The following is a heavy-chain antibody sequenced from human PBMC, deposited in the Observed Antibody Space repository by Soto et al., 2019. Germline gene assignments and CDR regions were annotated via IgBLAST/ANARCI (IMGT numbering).Heavy chain of an antibody. V-gene: IGHV4-39*02. CDR1: GGSIATSSYF. Sequence: PSETLSLTCTVSGGSIATSSYFWAWIRRPPGKGLEWIGSIDYRGTIYNNPSLKSRVTISVDTSKNHFSLKLDSVTAADTALHYCSRRAPEGFDPWGQGTLVTVSS. CDR2: IDYRGTI. CDR3: SRRAPEGFDP. J-gene: IGHJ5*02.